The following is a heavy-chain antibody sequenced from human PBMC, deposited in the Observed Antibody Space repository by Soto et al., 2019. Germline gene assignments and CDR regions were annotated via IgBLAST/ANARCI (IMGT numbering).Heavy chain of an antibody. J-gene: IGHJ6*02. V-gene: IGHV1-2*02. D-gene: IGHD3-16*01. CDR3: ARTPVGGADYYGMDV. CDR1: GYTFTGYY. CDR2: INPNSGGT. Sequence: QVQLVQSGAEVKKPGASVKVSCKASGYTFTGYYMHWVRQAPGQGLEWMGWINPNSGGTNYAQKFQGRVTMTRDTSISKAYMELSRLRSDDTAVYYCARTPVGGADYYGMDVWGQGTTVTVSS.